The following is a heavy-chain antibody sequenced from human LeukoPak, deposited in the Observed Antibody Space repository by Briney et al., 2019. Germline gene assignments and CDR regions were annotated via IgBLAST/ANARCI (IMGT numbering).Heavy chain of an antibody. D-gene: IGHD3-9*01. CDR1: GFTLSSDA. V-gene: IGHV3-23*01. Sequence: PGGSLRLSCAASGFTLSSDAMSWARHAPGKGLGWVSAISRCGGSTYYADTAKGRFTISRDNSKNTLYLQMNSLRAEDTAVYYCAKPSPGTGDILTGYLSYWGQGTLVTVSS. CDR3: AKPSPGTGDILTGYLSY. CDR2: ISRCGGST. J-gene: IGHJ4*02.